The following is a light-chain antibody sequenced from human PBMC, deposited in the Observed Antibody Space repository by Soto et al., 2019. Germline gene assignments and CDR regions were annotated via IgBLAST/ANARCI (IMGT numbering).Light chain of an antibody. J-gene: IGLJ2*01. CDR1: SSNIGINY. CDR3: GTWDNSLSLV. CDR2: DNN. V-gene: IGLV1-51*01. Sequence: QSVLTQPPSVSAAPGQKVTISCSGSSSNIGINYVSWYQQLPGTAPKLLIYDNNKRPSGIPDRFSGSKSGTSATLGITGLQTGDEADYYCGTWDNSLSLVFGGGTKLTVL.